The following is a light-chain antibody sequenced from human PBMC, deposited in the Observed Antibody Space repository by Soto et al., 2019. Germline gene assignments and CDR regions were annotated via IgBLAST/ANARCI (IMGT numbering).Light chain of an antibody. J-gene: IGKJ2*01. Sequence: EKVMTQSPATLSVSPGERATLSCRASQSVSSNLAWYQQKPGQAPRLLIYAASARATGIPARFSGSGSGTDFTLTISSLQSEDFAVYYCKQYNNWPYTFGQGTKVDI. CDR1: QSVSSN. CDR2: AAS. CDR3: KQYNNWPYT. V-gene: IGKV3-15*01.